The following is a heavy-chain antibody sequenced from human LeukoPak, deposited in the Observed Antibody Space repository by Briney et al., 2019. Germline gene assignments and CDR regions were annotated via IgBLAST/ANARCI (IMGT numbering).Heavy chain of an antibody. J-gene: IGHJ4*02. CDR2: IYHSEST. CDR3: ARGAVGYSYGSLWY. Sequence: SGTLSLTCAVSGGSISSSNWWSWVRQPPGKGLEWIGEIYHSESTNYNPSLESRVTISVDKSKNQFSLKLSSVTAADTAVYYCARGAVGYSYGSLWYWGQGTLVTVSS. V-gene: IGHV4-4*02. CDR1: GGSISSSNW. D-gene: IGHD5-18*01.